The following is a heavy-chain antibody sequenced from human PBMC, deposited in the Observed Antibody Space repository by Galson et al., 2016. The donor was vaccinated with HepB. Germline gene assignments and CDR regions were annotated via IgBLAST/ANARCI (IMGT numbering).Heavy chain of an antibody. D-gene: IGHD2/OR15-2a*01. V-gene: IGHV4-4*02. J-gene: IGHJ4*02. CDR1: GVSITSNDW. CDR3: ARQYWGGPSDY. CDR2: IFHSGRV. Sequence: TLSLTCAVSGVSITSNDWWSWVRQPPGQGLEWIGQIFHSGRVNYTPSLASRVTISIDTSNNHFSLRLTSVTAADTALYYCARQYWGGPSDYWGQGTLVTVSS.